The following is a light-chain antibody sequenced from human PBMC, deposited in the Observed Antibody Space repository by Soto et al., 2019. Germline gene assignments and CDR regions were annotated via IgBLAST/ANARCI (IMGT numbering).Light chain of an antibody. V-gene: IGKV1-5*03. CDR2: KTS. Sequence: DIQMTQSPSTLSASVGDRVTITCRASQSINSWLGWYQQKPGKAPNLLIYKTSNLESGVPSRFSGSGSGTEFTLTINSLQPDDFATYYCKQYHSYAIFTFGPGTKVDMK. J-gene: IGKJ3*01. CDR3: KQYHSYAIFT. CDR1: QSINSW.